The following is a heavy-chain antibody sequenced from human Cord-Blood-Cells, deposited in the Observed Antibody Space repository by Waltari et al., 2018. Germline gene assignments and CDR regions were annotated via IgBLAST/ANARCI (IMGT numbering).Heavy chain of an antibody. Sequence: QVQLQESGPGLVKPSQTLSLTCTVSGGSISRGGYYWSWIRQHQGKGLEWIGYIYYSWSTYYHPSLKSRVTISVDTSKNQCSLKLSSVTAADTAVYYCARALGAAPDYWGQGTLVTVSS. V-gene: IGHV4-31*03. J-gene: IGHJ4*02. CDR2: IYYSWST. CDR3: ARALGAAPDY. D-gene: IGHD6-6*01. CDR1: GGSISRGGYY.